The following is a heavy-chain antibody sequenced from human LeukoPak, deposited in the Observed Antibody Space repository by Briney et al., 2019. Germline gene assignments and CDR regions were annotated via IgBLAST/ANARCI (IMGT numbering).Heavy chain of an antibody. J-gene: IGHJ3*02. V-gene: IGHV4-59*01. D-gene: IGHD3-3*01. Sequence: SSETLSLTCTVAGGSISSYYWSWIRQPPGKGLEWIGYIYYSGSTNYTPSLKSRVTISVDTSKNQFSLKLSSVTAADTAVYYCARDRNYDFWSGYYQEAFDIWGQGTMVTVSS. CDR2: IYYSGST. CDR3: ARDRNYDFWSGYYQEAFDI. CDR1: GGSISSYY.